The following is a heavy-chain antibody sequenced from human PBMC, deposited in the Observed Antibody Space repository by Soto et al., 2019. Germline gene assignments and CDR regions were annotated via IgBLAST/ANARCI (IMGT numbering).Heavy chain of an antibody. CDR2: IDYSGSP. D-gene: IGHD3-16*02. CDR1: RGSSSGSGYY. CDR3: ARGWPITFGGVIGPFNWLDP. J-gene: IGHJ5*02. Sequence: SETLSLRCTVSRGSSSGSGYYWGWIRQPPGKGLEWIGSIDYSGSPYYNPSLQSRVTISVDXSKSQFSRKLSCVTAADTAVYYCARGWPITFGGVIGPFNWLDPGGHGALVTVSS. V-gene: IGHV4-39*01.